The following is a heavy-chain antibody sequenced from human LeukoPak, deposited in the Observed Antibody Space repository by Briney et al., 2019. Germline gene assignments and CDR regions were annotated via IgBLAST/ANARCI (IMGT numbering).Heavy chain of an antibody. CDR3: ARDLGSSWYLY. Sequence: PGGSLRLSCAASGFTFSSYSMNWVRQAPGKGLEWVSYISSSSSTIYYADSVKGRFTISRDNDKNSLYLQMNSLRAEDTAVYYCARDLGSSWYLYWGQGTLVTVSS. CDR2: ISSSSSTI. J-gene: IGHJ4*02. CDR1: GFTFSSYS. V-gene: IGHV3-48*01. D-gene: IGHD6-13*01.